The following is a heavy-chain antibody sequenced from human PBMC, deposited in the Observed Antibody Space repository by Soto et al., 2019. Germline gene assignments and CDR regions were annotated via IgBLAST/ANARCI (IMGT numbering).Heavy chain of an antibody. V-gene: IGHV4-61*01. CDR3: ARESYGDYVY. CDR2: IYYGGST. CDR1: GGSVTSGNYY. J-gene: IGHJ4*02. Sequence: QVHLQESGPGLVKPSETLSLTCIVSGGSVTSGNYYWSWIRQSPGKGLEWMGYIYYGGSTDYNPSLKGRVTLSVDTSKTQFFLTLKSVTAADTAVYYCARESYGDYVYWGQGILVSVSS. D-gene: IGHD4-17*01.